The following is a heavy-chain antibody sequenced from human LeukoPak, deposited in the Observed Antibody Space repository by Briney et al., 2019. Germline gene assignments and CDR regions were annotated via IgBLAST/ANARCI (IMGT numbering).Heavy chain of an antibody. Sequence: SETLSLTCAVSGYSISSGYYWGWIRKPPEKGWRGIGSIYHSGSTYYNPSLKSRVTISVDTSKNQFSLKLSSVTAADTAVYYCARSQLVPNYYMDVWGKGTTVTVSS. CDR1: GYSISSGYY. V-gene: IGHV4-38-2*01. D-gene: IGHD6-6*01. CDR2: IYHSGST. CDR3: ARSQLVPNYYMDV. J-gene: IGHJ6*03.